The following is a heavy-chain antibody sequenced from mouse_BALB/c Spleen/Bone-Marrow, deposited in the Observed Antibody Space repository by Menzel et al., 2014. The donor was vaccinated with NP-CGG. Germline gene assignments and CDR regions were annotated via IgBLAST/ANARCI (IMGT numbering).Heavy chain of an antibody. J-gene: IGHJ4*01. Sequence: VKLVESGAELMKPGASVKISCKATGYTFSSYWIEWVKQRPGHGLEWIGEILPGSGSTNYNEKFKGKATFTADTSSNTAYMQLSSLTSVDSAVYYCARASWDYWGQGTSVTVSS. D-gene: IGHD6-1*01. CDR3: ARASWDY. CDR2: ILPGSGST. CDR1: GYTFSSYW. V-gene: IGHV1-9*01.